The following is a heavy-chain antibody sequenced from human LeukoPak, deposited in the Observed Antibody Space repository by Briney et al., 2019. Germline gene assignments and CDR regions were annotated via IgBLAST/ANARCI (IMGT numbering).Heavy chain of an antibody. J-gene: IGHJ4*02. CDR1: GFTFSSYG. CDR3: AKDTTMVRGVKYFDY. Sequence: GGSLRLSCAASGFTFSSYGVSWVRQAPGKGLEWVSAISGSGGSTYYADSVKGRFTISGDNSKNTLYLQMNSLRAEDTAVYYCAKDTTMVRGVKYFDYWGQGTLVTVSS. D-gene: IGHD3-10*01. CDR2: ISGSGGST. V-gene: IGHV3-23*01.